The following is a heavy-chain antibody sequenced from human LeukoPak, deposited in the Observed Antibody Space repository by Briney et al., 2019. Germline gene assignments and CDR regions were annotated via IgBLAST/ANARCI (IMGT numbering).Heavy chain of an antibody. Sequence: GGSLRLSCAASGFTFSHYAMSWVRQAPGKGLEWVSAISGNGDIIYYTDSVKGRFTISRDNSKNTLYLQMNSLRAEDTAVYYCAKVTGGDMITYGGLDYWGQGTLVTVSS. CDR3: AKVTGGDMITYGGLDY. CDR2: ISGNGDII. CDR1: GFTFSHYA. V-gene: IGHV3-23*01. D-gene: IGHD3-16*01. J-gene: IGHJ4*02.